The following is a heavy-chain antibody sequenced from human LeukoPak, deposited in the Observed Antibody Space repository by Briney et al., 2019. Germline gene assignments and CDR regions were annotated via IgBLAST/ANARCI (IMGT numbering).Heavy chain of an antibody. CDR3: AKGFYSYGYLLDY. V-gene: IGHV3-11*05. CDR2: ISSSSSYT. CDR1: GFTFSDYY. Sequence: GGSLRLSCAASGFTFSDYYMSWIRQAPGKGLEWVSYISSSSSYTNYAGSVKGRLTLSRDNAKNSLYLQMNSLRAEDTAVYYCAKGFYSYGYLLDYWGQGTLVTVSS. J-gene: IGHJ4*02. D-gene: IGHD5-18*01.